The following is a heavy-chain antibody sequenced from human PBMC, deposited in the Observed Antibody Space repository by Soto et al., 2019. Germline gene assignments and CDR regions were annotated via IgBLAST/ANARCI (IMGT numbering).Heavy chain of an antibody. D-gene: IGHD6-6*01. Sequence: QVQLVESGGGVVQPGRSLRLSCAASGFTFSSYAMHWVRQAPGKGLEWVAVISYDGSNKYYADSVKGRFTISRDNSKNTLYLQMNSLRAEDTAVYYCAREAREYSSSSLDYWGQGTLVTVSS. J-gene: IGHJ4*02. V-gene: IGHV3-30-3*01. CDR2: ISYDGSNK. CDR1: GFTFSSYA. CDR3: AREAREYSSSSLDY.